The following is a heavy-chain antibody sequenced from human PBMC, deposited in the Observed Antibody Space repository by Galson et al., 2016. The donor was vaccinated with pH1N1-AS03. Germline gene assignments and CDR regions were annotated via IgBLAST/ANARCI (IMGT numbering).Heavy chain of an antibody. V-gene: IGHV4-39*01. Sequence: SETLSLTCAVSGGSMTSPDWWTWVRQPPGKGLEWIGSSYYSGGTYYNPSLNSRVTMSVDTFKNQFSLRVTSVTASDAAIYYCVRHVSDDSFDNSGYPDSFDYWGQGILVIVSS. CDR1: GGSMTSPDW. D-gene: IGHD3-22*01. CDR3: VRHVSDDSFDNSGYPDSFDY. J-gene: IGHJ4*01. CDR2: SYYSGGT.